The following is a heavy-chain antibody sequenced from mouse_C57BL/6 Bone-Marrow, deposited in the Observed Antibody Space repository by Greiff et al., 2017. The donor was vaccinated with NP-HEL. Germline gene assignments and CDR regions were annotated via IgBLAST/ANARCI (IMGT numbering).Heavy chain of an antibody. CDR1: GYTFTSYW. Sequence: QVQLQQPGAELVRPGSSVKLSRKASGYTFTSYWMDWVKQRPGQGLEWIGNIYPSDSETHYNQKFKDKATLTVDKSSSTAYMQLSSLTSEDSAVYYCARDGYYYYYAMDYWGQGTSVTVSS. J-gene: IGHJ4*01. D-gene: IGHD2-3*01. V-gene: IGHV1-61*01. CDR3: ARDGYYYYYAMDY. CDR2: IYPSDSET.